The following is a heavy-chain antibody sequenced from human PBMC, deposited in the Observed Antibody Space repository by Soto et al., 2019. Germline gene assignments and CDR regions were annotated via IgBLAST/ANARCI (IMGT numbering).Heavy chain of an antibody. Sequence: QLQLQESGPGLVKPSETLSLTCTVSGGSISSSSYYWGWIRQPPGKGLEWIGSIYYSGSTYYNPSLKSRVTISVDTSKNQFSLKLSSVTAADTAVYYCARHSFSSSWYSNYYYYGMDVWGQGTTVTVSS. CDR1: GGSISSSSYY. CDR2: IYYSGST. V-gene: IGHV4-39*01. CDR3: ARHSFSSSWYSNYYYYGMDV. J-gene: IGHJ6*02. D-gene: IGHD6-13*01.